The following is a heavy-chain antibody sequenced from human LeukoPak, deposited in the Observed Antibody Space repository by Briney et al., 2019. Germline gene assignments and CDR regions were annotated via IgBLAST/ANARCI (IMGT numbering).Heavy chain of an antibody. CDR1: GFTVSTNS. Sequence: GGSLRLSCTVSGFTVSTNSMSWVRQAPGKGLEWVSFIYSDNTHYSASVKGRFTISRDNSKNTLYLQMNSLRAEDTAVYYCARRAGAYSHPYDYWGQGTLVTVSS. J-gene: IGHJ4*02. CDR2: IYSDNT. D-gene: IGHD4/OR15-4a*01. V-gene: IGHV3-53*01. CDR3: ARRAGAYSHPYDY.